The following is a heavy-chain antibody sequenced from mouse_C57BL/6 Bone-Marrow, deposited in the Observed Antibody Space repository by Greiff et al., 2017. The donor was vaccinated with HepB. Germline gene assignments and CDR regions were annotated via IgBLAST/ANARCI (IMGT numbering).Heavy chain of an antibody. Sequence: EVQGVESGGDLVKPGGSLKLSCAASGFTFSSYGMSWVRQTPDKRLEWVATISSGGSYTYYPDSVKGRFTISRDNAKNTLYLQMSSLKSEDTAMYYCARPTVPFTTVKGGYFDYWGQGTTLTVSS. CDR1: GFTFSSYG. V-gene: IGHV5-6*01. D-gene: IGHD1-1*01. CDR3: ARPTVPFTTVKGGYFDY. CDR2: ISSGGSYT. J-gene: IGHJ2*01.